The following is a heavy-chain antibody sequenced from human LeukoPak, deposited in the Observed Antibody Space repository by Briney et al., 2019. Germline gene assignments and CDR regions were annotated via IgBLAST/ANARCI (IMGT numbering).Heavy chain of an antibody. Sequence: ASVKVSCKASGYTFTGYYMHWVRQAPGQGLEWMGWISPNSGGTNYAQKFQDRVTMTRDTSINTAYMEVSRLRSDDTAVYYCARGHNWNDIDYWGQGTLVTVSS. J-gene: IGHJ4*02. CDR1: GYTFTGYY. CDR2: ISPNSGGT. CDR3: ARGHNWNDIDY. D-gene: IGHD1-1*01. V-gene: IGHV1-2*02.